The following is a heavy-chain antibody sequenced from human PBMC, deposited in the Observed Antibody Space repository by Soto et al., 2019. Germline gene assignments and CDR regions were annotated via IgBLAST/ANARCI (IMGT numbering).Heavy chain of an antibody. Sequence: SETLSLTCTVSGGSISSYYWSWIRQPPGKGLEWIGYIYYSGSTNYNPSLKSRVTISVDTSKNQFSLKLSSVTAADTAVYYCARESHGYYYDSSGYFSYWGKGTLVTVSS. J-gene: IGHJ4*02. V-gene: IGHV4-59*01. CDR2: IYYSGST. CDR1: GGSISSYY. D-gene: IGHD3-22*01. CDR3: ARESHGYYYDSSGYFSY.